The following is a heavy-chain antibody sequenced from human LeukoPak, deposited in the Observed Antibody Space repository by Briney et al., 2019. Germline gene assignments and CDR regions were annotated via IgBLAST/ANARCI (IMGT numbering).Heavy chain of an antibody. CDR1: VFTFSTYN. V-gene: IGHV3-21*01. D-gene: IGHD1-26*01. J-gene: IGHJ6*03. Sequence: GESLRLSCAASVFTFSTYNMNWVRQAPGKGLEWVSSITSSSTYIYYADSVKGRFTISRDNAKNSLYLQMNSLRDEDTAVYYCARDPYSGSYGDYYYYYMDVWGKGTTVTISS. CDR3: ARDPYSGSYGDYYYYYMDV. CDR2: ITSSSTYI.